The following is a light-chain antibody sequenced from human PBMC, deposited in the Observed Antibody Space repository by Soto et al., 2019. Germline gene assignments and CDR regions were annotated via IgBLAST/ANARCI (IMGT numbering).Light chain of an antibody. CDR1: SSDVGRYKY. CDR3: SSYAGSNNFVI. J-gene: IGLJ2*01. V-gene: IGLV2-8*01. Sequence: QSALTQPPSASGSPGQSVTISCTGTSSDVGRYKYVSWYQQHPGKAPKLMIYEVSKRPSGVPDRFSGSKSGNTASLTVSGLQTDDEGDYYCSSYAGSNNFVIFGGGTKLTV. CDR2: EVS.